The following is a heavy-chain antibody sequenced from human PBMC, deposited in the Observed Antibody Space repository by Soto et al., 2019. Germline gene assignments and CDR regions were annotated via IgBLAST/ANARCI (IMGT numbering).Heavy chain of an antibody. D-gene: IGHD6-13*01. V-gene: IGHV3-23*01. CDR1: GFTFSSYA. CDR3: AKNAKDAAAGSYYYYGMDV. Sequence: GGSLRHSCASSGFTFSSYAMSWVRQATGKGLEWVSAISGSGGSTYYADSVKGRFTISRDSSKNTLYLQMNSLRAEDTAVYYCAKNAKDAAAGSYYYYGMDVWGQGTTVTVSS. J-gene: IGHJ6*02. CDR2: ISGSGGST.